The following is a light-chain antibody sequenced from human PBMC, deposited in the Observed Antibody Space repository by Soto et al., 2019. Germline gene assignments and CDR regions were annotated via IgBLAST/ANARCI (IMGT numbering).Light chain of an antibody. V-gene: IGKV1-27*01. CDR2: AAS. J-gene: IGKJ4*01. CDR3: QKYNSAPPFT. CDR1: QGISNY. Sequence: DLQMTQSPSSLSASVGDRVTITCRASQGISNYLAWYQQKPGKVPKLLIYAASTLQSGVPSRFSGSGSGIDFTLTISSLQPEDVATYYCQKYNSAPPFTFGGGTKVEIK.